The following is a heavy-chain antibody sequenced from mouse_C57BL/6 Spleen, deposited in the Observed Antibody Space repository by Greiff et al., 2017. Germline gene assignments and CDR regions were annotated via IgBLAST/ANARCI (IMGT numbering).Heavy chain of an antibody. D-gene: IGHD4-1*01. CDR1: GYTFTSYW. V-gene: IGHV1-69*01. CDR3: ARSTGHYYAMDY. CDR2: IDPSDSYT. Sequence: QVQLQQPGAELVMPGASVKLSCKASGYTFTSYWMHWVKQRPGQGLEWIGEIDPSDSYTNYNQKFKGKSTLTVDKSSSTAYMQLSSLTSEDSAVXYSARSTGHYYAMDYWGQGTSVTVSS. J-gene: IGHJ4*01.